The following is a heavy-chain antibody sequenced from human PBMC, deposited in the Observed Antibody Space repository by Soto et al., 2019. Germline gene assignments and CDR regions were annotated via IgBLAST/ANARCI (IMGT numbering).Heavy chain of an antibody. J-gene: IGHJ6*02. CDR3: ARDLLYFDSSGFDAYYYYGMDV. CDR2: IYYSGST. CDR1: GGSISSYY. D-gene: IGHD3-22*01. Sequence: SETLSLTCTVSGGSISSYYWSWIRQPPGKGLEWIGYIYYSGSTNYNPSLKSRVTISVDASKNQFSLKLSSVTAADMAVYYCARDLLYFDSSGFDAYYYYGMDVWGQGTTVTVSS. V-gene: IGHV4-59*12.